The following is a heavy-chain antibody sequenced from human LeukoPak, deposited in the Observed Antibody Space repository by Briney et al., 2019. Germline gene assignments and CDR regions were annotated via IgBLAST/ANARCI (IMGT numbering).Heavy chain of an antibody. CDR1: GGTFSSYA. CDR3: AADPMYDFWSGYYIRWFDP. J-gene: IGHJ5*02. V-gene: IGHV1-69*04. D-gene: IGHD3-3*01. Sequence: SVKVSCKASGGTFSSYAISWVRQAPGQGLEWMGRIIPILGIANYAQKFQGRVTITADKSTSTAYMELSSLRSEDTAVYYCAADPMYDFWSGYYIRWFDPWGQGTLVTVSS. CDR2: IIPILGIA.